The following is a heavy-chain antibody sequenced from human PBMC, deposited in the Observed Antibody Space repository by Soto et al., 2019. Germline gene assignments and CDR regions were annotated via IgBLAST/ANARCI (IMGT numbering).Heavy chain of an antibody. J-gene: IGHJ4*02. D-gene: IGHD3-16*02. Sequence: SETLSLTCAVSGYSISSGYYWGWIRQPPGKGLEWIGSIYHSGSTYYNPSLKSRVTISVDTSKNQFSLKLSSVTAADTAVYYCARALHYDYVWGSYRYEHYFDYWGQGTLVTVYS. V-gene: IGHV4-38-2*01. CDR2: IYHSGST. CDR3: ARALHYDYVWGSYRYEHYFDY. CDR1: GYSISSGYY.